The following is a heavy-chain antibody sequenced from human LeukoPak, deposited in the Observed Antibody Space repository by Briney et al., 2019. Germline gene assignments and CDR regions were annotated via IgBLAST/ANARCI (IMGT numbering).Heavy chain of an antibody. CDR2: INHSGST. D-gene: IGHD2-2*01. CDR1: GGSFSGYY. CDR3: ARGRGYCSSTSCKGFGMDV. Sequence: SETLSLTCAVYGGSFSGYYWSWIRQPPGKGLEWIGEINHSGSTNYNPSLKSRVTISVDTSKNQFSLKLSSVTAADTAVYYCARGRGYCSSTSCKGFGMDVWGQGTTVTVSS. V-gene: IGHV4-34*01. J-gene: IGHJ6*02.